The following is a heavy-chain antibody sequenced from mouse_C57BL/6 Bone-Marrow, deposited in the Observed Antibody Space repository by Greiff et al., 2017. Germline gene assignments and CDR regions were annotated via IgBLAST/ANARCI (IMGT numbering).Heavy chain of an antibody. CDR3: ARWGETYWYFDV. CDR2: INPNNGGT. J-gene: IGHJ1*03. CDR1: GYTFTDYN. Sequence: EVMLQQSGPELVKPGASVKIPCKASGYTFTDYNMDWVKQSHGKSLEWIGDINPNNGGTIYNQKFKGKATLTVDKSSSTAYMELRSLTSEDTAVYYCARWGETYWYFDVWGTGTTVTVSS. V-gene: IGHV1-18*01.